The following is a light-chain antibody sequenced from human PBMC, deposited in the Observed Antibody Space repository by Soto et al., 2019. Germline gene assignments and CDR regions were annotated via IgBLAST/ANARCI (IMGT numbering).Light chain of an antibody. V-gene: IGKV3-20*01. CDR3: QQHDGSPRT. J-gene: IGKJ1*01. Sequence: EIVLTQSPGTLSLSPGERASVSCRASQSVSSSYLAWYQQKPGQAPRLLIYGASSRATGIPDRFSGSGSGTDFSLTISRLESEDFAVYYCQQHDGSPRTFGQGTKVDIK. CDR2: GAS. CDR1: QSVSSSY.